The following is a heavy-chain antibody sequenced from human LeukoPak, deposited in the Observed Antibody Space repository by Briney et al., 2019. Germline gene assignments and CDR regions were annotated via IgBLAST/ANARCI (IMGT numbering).Heavy chain of an antibody. D-gene: IGHD5-12*01. V-gene: IGHV1-18*01. CDR3: ARDLGGSDSGAFDI. CDR2: TSGYNTYT. Sequence: ASVKVSCKASNNTLSNNGITWVRQAPGQGLEWMGWTSGYNTYTNYAQKFQDRVTMTKDTSTSTVYMELSSLRSEDTAVYYCARDLGGSDSGAFDIWGQGTMVTVSS. CDR1: NNTLSNNG. J-gene: IGHJ3*02.